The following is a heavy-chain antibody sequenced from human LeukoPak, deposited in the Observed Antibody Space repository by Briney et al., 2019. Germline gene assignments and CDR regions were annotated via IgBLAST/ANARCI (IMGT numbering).Heavy chain of an antibody. CDR2: IKQDGSEK. D-gene: IGHD4-17*01. V-gene: IGHV3-7*03. CDR1: GFTFSSYW. CDR3: AKHLTMTTVTGFDY. Sequence: PGGSLRFCCAAAGFTFSSYWMSWVHQAPGRGLEWVANIKQDGSEKYYVYSVKGGFTIARDNIKNTLYLQMNSLRAEDTAVYYCAKHLTMTTVTGFDYWGQGTLVTVSS. J-gene: IGHJ4*02.